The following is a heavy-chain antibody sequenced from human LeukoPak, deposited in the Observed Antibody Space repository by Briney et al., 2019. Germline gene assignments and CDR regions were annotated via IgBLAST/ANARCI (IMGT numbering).Heavy chain of an antibody. V-gene: IGHV3-30*02. CDR2: IDYDGTVK. Sequence: GGSLRLSCAASGFTFSNYDMYWVRQAPGKGLEWVTFIDYDGTVKYYEDSVKRRFTISRDNSKHTVYLQMNSLRTEDTAIYYCARKFVDDCGQGTLVTVSS. CDR1: GFTFSNYD. D-gene: IGHD2-21*01. J-gene: IGHJ4*02. CDR3: ARKFVDD.